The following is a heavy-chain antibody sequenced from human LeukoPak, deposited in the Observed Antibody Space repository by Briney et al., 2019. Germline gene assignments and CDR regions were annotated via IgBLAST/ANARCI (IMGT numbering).Heavy chain of an antibody. CDR1: GYIFISYY. CDR2: INPSDGST. J-gene: IGHJ6*02. D-gene: IGHD6-6*01. Sequence: ASVKVSCKASGYIFISYYIHWVRQAPGQGLEWMGVINPSDGSTNYAQKFQGRVTITRDTSASTAYMELSSLRSEDTAVYYCARVEDERQLVPYYYYGMDVWGQGTTVTVSS. V-gene: IGHV1-46*01. CDR3: ARVEDERQLVPYYYYGMDV.